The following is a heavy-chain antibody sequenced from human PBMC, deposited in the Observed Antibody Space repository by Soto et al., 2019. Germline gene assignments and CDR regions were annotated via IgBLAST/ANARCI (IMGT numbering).Heavy chain of an antibody. Sequence: SETLSLTCTVSCGSMRRSSYYWGWIRQTPGTGLDLIASISYIGMPYYMHSLKGRVAISLDGAQNQFSLRLHSMTAADAALYDCATYSYLIDTSGYHDVGGQGLQVNVSS. CDR1: CGSMRRSSYY. J-gene: IGHJ4*02. CDR3: ATYSYLIDTSGYHDV. V-gene: IGHV4-39*01. D-gene: IGHD3-22*01. CDR2: ISYIGMP.